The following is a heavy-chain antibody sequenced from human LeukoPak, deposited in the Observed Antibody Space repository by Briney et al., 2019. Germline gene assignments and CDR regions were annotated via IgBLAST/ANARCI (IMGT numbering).Heavy chain of an antibody. CDR1: GGSISSYY. D-gene: IGHD2-21*02. CDR2: IYYSGST. J-gene: IGHJ3*01. V-gene: IGHV4-59*08. CDR3: ARRVTVAYCRGDCYSLDAFDL. Sequence: SETLSLTCTVSGGSISSYYWSWIRQPPGKGLEWIGYIYYSGSTNYNPSLKSRVTISVDTSKNQFSLKLSSVTAADTAVYYCARRVTVAYCRGDCYSLDAFDLWGQGTMVTVSS.